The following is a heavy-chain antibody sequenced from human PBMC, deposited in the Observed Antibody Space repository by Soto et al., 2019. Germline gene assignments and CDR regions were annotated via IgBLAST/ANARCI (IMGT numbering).Heavy chain of an antibody. CDR1: GFSISTYHMG. CDR2: IYWDDDK. Sequence: QITLKESGPTLVRPAQTLTLTCDFSGFSISTYHMGVAWIRQPPGKALEWLALIYWDDDKRYSPSLKDRLAISKDTSSNQVVLTITKMDPGDTATYFCAHAGDYDLLTFDHWGPGTLVTVSS. V-gene: IGHV2-5*02. CDR3: AHAGDYDLLTFDH. D-gene: IGHD4-17*01. J-gene: IGHJ4*02.